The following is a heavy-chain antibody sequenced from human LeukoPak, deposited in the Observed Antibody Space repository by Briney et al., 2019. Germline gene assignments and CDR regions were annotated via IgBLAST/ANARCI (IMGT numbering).Heavy chain of an antibody. CDR3: ARGLRLRAIVVARYFDY. J-gene: IGHJ4*02. CDR1: GYTFTGYY. V-gene: IGHV1-2*02. Sequence: ASVKVSCKASGYTFTGYYMHWVRQAPGQGLEWMGWINPNSGGTNYAQKFQGRVTMTRDTSISTAYMELSRLRSDDTAVYYCARGLRLRAIVVARYFDYWGQGTLVTVSS. D-gene: IGHD3-22*01. CDR2: INPNSGGT.